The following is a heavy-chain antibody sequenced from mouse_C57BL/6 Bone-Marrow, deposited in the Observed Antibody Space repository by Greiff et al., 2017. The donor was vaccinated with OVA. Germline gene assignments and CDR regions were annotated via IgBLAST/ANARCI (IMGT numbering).Heavy chain of an antibody. Sequence: EVKLVESGGGLVQPGGSLKLSCAASGFTFSDYGMAWVRQAPRKGPEWVAFISNLAYSIYYADTVTGRFTISRENAKNTLYLEMSSLRSEDTAMYYCARQQDYYGSSYNYAMDYWGQGTSVTVSS. CDR3: ARQQDYYGSSYNYAMDY. V-gene: IGHV5-15*04. CDR2: ISNLAYSI. CDR1: GFTFSDYG. J-gene: IGHJ4*01. D-gene: IGHD1-1*01.